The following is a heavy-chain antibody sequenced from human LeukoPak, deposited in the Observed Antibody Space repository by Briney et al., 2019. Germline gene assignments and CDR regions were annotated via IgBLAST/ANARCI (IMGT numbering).Heavy chain of an antibody. CDR1: GYTFSSYH. CDR2: INPGGGST. V-gene: IGHV1-46*01. Sequence: GASVKVSCKASGYTFSSYHLHWVRQAPGQGLEWMGIINPGGGSTSYAQKLQGRVTMTRDTSTSTVYMELSSLRSEDTAVYYCARVGSSTWYESDYWGQGTLVTVSS. D-gene: IGHD6-13*01. J-gene: IGHJ4*02. CDR3: ARVGSSTWYESDY.